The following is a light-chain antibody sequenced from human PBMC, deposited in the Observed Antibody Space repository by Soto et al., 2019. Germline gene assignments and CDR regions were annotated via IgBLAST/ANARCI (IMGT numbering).Light chain of an antibody. CDR3: ASYAGSNNYV. CDR1: GSDVGAHNY. V-gene: IGLV2-8*01. Sequence: QSALTQPPSASGSPGQSVTISCTGTGSDVGAHNYVSWYQQHPGKAPRLMISEVSKRPSGVPDRFSGSKSGNTASLTVAGLQAEDEADYYCASYAGSNNYVFGTGTQLTVL. CDR2: EVS. J-gene: IGLJ1*01.